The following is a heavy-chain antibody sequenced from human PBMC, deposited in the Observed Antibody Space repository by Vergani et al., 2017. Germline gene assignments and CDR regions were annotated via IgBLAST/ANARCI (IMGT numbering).Heavy chain of an antibody. Sequence: QVLLVQSGAEVKKPGASVKVSCKASGYTFTGYYMHWVRQAPGQGLEWIGWINPKSGGTNYAQKFQGTVTMTSDTSISTAYMELSRLRSDDTAVYYCARGRRPVASSYYDSSGYYFSDYFDYWGQGTLVPVSS. V-gene: IGHV1-2*02. CDR1: GYTFTGYY. CDR3: ARGRRPVASSYYDSSGYYFSDYFDY. J-gene: IGHJ4*02. CDR2: INPKSGGT. D-gene: IGHD3-22*01.